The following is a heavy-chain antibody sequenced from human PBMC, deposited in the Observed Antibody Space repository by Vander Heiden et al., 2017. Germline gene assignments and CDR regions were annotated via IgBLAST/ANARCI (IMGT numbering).Heavy chain of an antibody. CDR3: ARRDCGGDCSGFFQH. J-gene: IGHJ1*01. CDR1: GYSFTRYC. D-gene: IGHD2-21*02. CDR2: IYPGDSDT. V-gene: IGHV5-51*01. Sequence: EVQLVQSGAEVKKPGESRKISCKGSGYSFTRYCIGWVRQMPGKGLEWIGIIYPGDSDTRYSPSFQGQVTISADKSISTAYLQWSSLKASDTAMYYCARRDCGGDCSGFFQHWGQGTLVTVSS.